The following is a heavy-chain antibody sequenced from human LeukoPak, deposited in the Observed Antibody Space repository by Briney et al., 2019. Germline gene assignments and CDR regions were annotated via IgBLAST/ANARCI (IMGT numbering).Heavy chain of an antibody. D-gene: IGHD4-17*01. J-gene: IGHJ4*02. CDR1: GDSISSYY. CDR3: ARGGATTRPLDY. Sequence: SETLSLTCSVSGDSISSYYWTWMRQPAGKGLEWIGRIYTSGSTNYSPSLKSRVTMSVDTSKNQFFLNLTSVTAADTAVYYCARGGATTRPLDYWGQGTLVTVSS. V-gene: IGHV4-4*07. CDR2: IYTSGST.